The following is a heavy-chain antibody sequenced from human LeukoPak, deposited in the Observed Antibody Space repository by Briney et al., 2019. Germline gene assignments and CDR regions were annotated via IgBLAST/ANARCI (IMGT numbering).Heavy chain of an antibody. CDR2: IYPDDSDT. D-gene: IGHD3-10*01. J-gene: IGHJ3*02. V-gene: IGHV5-51*01. CDR3: ARSETSGSYDSFHI. Sequence: GEALKISCQGSGYSFTNYWIGWGRQMPGKGLELGGIIYPDDSDTRYSPSFQGQVTISADKSLSTAYLQWSSLKASDTAMYYCARSETSGSYDSFHIWGQGPMVTVSS. CDR1: GYSFTNYW.